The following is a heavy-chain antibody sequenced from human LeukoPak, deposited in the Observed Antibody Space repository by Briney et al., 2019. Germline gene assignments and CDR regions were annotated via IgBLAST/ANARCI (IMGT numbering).Heavy chain of an antibody. CDR1: GGSISSYY. J-gene: IGHJ5*02. Sequence: PSETLSLTCTVSGGSISSYYWSWIRQPPGKGLEWIGYIYYSGSTNYNPSLKSRVTISVDTSKNQFSLKLSSVTAADTAVYYCARAHFSGLDPWGQGTLVTVSS. CDR2: IYYSGST. D-gene: IGHD2-15*01. V-gene: IGHV4-59*01. CDR3: ARAHFSGLDP.